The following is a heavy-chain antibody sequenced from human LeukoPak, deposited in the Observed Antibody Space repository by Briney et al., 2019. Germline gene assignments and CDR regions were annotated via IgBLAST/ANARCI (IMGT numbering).Heavy chain of an antibody. CDR3: ARDWRAMSAFDI. V-gene: IGHV3-74*01. J-gene: IGHJ3*02. D-gene: IGHD5-18*01. CDR2: NGTTT. CDR1: GLALSSYW. Sequence: GGSLRLSCAASGLALSSYWMHWVRQAPGKGLVWVSHNGTTTTYADSVKARFTISRDNAKNKLYLQMNSLSAEDTAVYYCARDWRAMSAFDIWRQGTMVTVSS.